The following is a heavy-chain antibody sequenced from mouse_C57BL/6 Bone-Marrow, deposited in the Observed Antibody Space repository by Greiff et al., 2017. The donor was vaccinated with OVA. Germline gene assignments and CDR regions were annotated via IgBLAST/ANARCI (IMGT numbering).Heavy chain of an antibody. V-gene: IGHV1-19*01. D-gene: IGHD4-1*01. Sequence: VQLKQSGPVLVKPGASVKMSCKASGYTFTDYYMNWVKQSHGKSLEWIGVINPYNGGTSYNQKFKGKATLTVDKSSSTAYMELNSLTSEDSAVYYCARYWDPFDYWGQGTTLTVSS. CDR1: GYTFTDYY. J-gene: IGHJ2*01. CDR3: ARYWDPFDY. CDR2: INPYNGGT.